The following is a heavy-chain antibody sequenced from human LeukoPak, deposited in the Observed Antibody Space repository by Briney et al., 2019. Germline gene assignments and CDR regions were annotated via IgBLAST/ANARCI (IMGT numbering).Heavy chain of an antibody. CDR2: LSRSGLTI. J-gene: IGHJ3*01. V-gene: IGHV3-48*03. Sequence: GGSLRLSCSGSGFTLSNYELNWVRQAPGKGLEWITYLSRSGLTIYYTESVKGRFTISRDSAKNSLYLQMNSLGPEDSATYYCARGGPSVLTGGAFDLWGQGTVVTVS. D-gene: IGHD7-27*01. CDR3: ARGGPSVLTGGAFDL. CDR1: GFTLSNYE.